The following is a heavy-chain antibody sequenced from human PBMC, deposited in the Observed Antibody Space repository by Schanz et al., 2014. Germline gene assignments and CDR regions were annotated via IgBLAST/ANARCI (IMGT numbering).Heavy chain of an antibody. V-gene: IGHV3-23*03. CDR2: IIFTDGRT. J-gene: IGHJ4*02. Sequence: EVQLLESGGGLVQPGGSLRLSCAASGFTFSSYAMSWVRQAPGRGLEWVSIIFTDGRTYYADSVKGRFTISRDSSKNTLFLQMNSLRPEDTAVYYCARIGGSVFDYWAQGTLVTVSS. D-gene: IGHD3-10*01. CDR3: ARIGGSVFDY. CDR1: GFTFSSYA.